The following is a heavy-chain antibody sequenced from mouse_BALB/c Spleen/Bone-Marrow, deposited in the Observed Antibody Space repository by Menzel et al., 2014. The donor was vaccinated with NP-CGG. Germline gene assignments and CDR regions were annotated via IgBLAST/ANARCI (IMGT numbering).Heavy chain of an antibody. CDR2: IYPGNVNT. CDR3: VRSPGSSPAWFAY. Sequence: QVQLQQSGPELVKPGASVRISCKASGYTFTSYYIHWVKQRPGQGLEWIGWIYPGNVNTKYNEKFKGKATLTADKSSSTAYMQLSSLTSEDSAVYFCVRSPGSSPAWFAYWGQGTLVTVSA. CDR1: GYTFTSYY. J-gene: IGHJ3*01. D-gene: IGHD1-1*01. V-gene: IGHV1S56*01.